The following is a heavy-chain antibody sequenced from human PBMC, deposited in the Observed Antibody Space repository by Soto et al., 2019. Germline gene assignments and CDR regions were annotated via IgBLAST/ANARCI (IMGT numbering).Heavy chain of an antibody. D-gene: IGHD5-12*01. Sequence: GGSLRLSCAASGFTFSSYAMSWVRQAPGKGLEWVSAISGSGGSTYYADSVKGRFTISRDNSKNTLYLQMNSLRAEDTAVYYCAKDLKGRWLQLHQHTRLDYWGQGTLGTVSS. J-gene: IGHJ4*02. CDR3: AKDLKGRWLQLHQHTRLDY. CDR2: ISGSGGST. V-gene: IGHV3-23*01. CDR1: GFTFSSYA.